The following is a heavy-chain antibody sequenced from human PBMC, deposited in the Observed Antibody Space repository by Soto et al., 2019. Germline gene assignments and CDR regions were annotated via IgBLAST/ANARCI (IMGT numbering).Heavy chain of an antibody. J-gene: IGHJ2*01. V-gene: IGHV3-23*01. CDR3: AKEPVGPDWYFDL. CDR1: GSTFRSYA. Sequence: DVRLLESGGGLVQPGGSLRLSCAASGSTFRSYAMSWVRQAPGKGLEWVSGISGSGISTHYADSVKGRFTVSRDNSKNTLYLQMNSLRAEDTAVYNCAKEPVGPDWYFDLWGRGTLVTVSS. CDR2: ISGSGIST.